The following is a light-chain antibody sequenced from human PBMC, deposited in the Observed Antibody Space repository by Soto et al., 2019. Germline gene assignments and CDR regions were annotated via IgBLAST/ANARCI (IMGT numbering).Light chain of an antibody. Sequence: QPVLTQSPSASASLGASVKLTCTLSSGHSSYAIAWHQQQPEKGPRYLMKLNSDGSYSKGDGIPDRFSGSSSGAERYLIISSLQSEDEADYYCQTWGTGIHVFGTGTKLTVL. J-gene: IGLJ1*01. V-gene: IGLV4-69*01. CDR1: SGHSSYA. CDR3: QTWGTGIHV. CDR2: LNSDGSY.